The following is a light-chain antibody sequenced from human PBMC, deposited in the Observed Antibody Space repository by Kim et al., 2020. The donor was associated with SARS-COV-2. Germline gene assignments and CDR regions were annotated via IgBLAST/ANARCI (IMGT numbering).Light chain of an antibody. J-gene: IGLJ3*02. CDR2: LNSDGSH. Sequence: QPVLTQSPSASASLGASVKLTCTLSSGHSNYGVAWHQQHPDKGPRYLMRLNSDGSHSKGDGIPDRFSGSSTGAERYLIISSLQSEDEADYYCQTWGTASWVFGGGTQLTVL. CDR3: QTWGTASWV. V-gene: IGLV4-69*01. CDR1: SGHSNYG.